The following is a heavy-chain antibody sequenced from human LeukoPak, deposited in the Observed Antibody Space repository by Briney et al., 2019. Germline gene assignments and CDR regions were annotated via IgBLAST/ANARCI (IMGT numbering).Heavy chain of an antibody. CDR1: GGSFSGYF. J-gene: IGHJ4*02. CDR3: ARGPADYNKLKPGDRDGYNYKSKRTPFDY. Sequence: SETLSLTCAVYGGSFSGYFWSWIRQPPGKGLEWIGVISRGGSTNYNPSLKSRVTISVDTSKNQFSLKLSSVTAADTAVYYCARGPADYNKLKPGDRDGYNYKSKRTPFDYWGQGTLVTVSS. D-gene: IGHD5-24*01. CDR2: ISRGGST. V-gene: IGHV4-34*01.